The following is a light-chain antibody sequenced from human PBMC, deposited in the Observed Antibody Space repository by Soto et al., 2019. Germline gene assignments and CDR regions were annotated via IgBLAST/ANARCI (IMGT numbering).Light chain of an antibody. CDR1: QSVRSSS. CDR3: HQYGDSPDTDRWT. Sequence: EIVLTQSPGTLSLSPGERASLSCRASQSVRSSSLAWYQQKPGQPPRLLIYGASSRATGIPDRFSGSGSGTDFTPTISRLEPEDFAVYFCHQYGDSPDTDRWTFGPGTKVEIK. V-gene: IGKV3-20*01. CDR2: GAS. J-gene: IGKJ1*01.